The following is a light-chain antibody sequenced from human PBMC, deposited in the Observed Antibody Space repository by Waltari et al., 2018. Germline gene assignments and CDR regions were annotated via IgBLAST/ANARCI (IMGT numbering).Light chain of an antibody. V-gene: IGKV2-28*01. J-gene: IGKJ2*01. CDR3: MQALQTPYT. CDR2: LGS. CDR1: QSLLHSNGYNY. Sequence: DIVMTQSPLSLPVTPGKPASISCRSSQSLLHSNGYNYLDWFLQKPGRSPQLLMYLGSNRTSGVHDRFSGSASGTDFTLKISSVEAEDVGVYYCMQALQTPYTFGQGTKLEIK.